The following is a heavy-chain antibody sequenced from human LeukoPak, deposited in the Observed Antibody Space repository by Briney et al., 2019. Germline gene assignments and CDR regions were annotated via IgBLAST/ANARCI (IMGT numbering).Heavy chain of an antibody. J-gene: IGHJ3*01. V-gene: IGHV3-23*01. CDR3: AKQKLAVIVSQGFAV. CDR1: GFTFSSYA. D-gene: IGHD2-15*01. Sequence: GGSLRLSCLFSGFTFSSYAMIWVRQAPGKGLEWISGISNDGVRTFYADAVKGRFTISRDNSKNTLHLQMNSLRVEDTAIYYCAKQKLAVIVSQGFAVWGQGTMVTVSS. CDR2: ISNDGVRT.